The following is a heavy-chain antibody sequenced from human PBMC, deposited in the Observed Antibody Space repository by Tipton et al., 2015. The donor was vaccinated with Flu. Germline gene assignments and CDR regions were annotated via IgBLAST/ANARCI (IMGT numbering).Heavy chain of an antibody. Sequence: LRLSCTVSGDSVGRSGYYWSWIRQLPGNDLEWIGNIYYNGGAYYNPSLKSRATILLDTSQNQFSLNLASMTAGDPALYHCASRRGANRYFDPWGRGILVNVSS. CDR2: IYYNGGA. V-gene: IGHV4-31*03. CDR3: ASRRGANRYFDP. D-gene: IGHD3-10*01. J-gene: IGHJ2*01. CDR1: GDSVGRSGYY.